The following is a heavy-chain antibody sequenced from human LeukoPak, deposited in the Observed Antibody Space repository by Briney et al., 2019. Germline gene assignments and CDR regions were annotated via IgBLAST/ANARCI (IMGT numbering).Heavy chain of an antibody. Sequence: GESLRLSCAASGFTVSDAWMSWVRQAPGKGLEWVGRIKRKTDGGTTDYAAPVKGRFTISRDDSKNTLYLQMNSLKTEDTAVYFCTTDAGGSSSLWGQGTLVTVSS. J-gene: IGHJ4*02. CDR3: TTDAGGSSSL. V-gene: IGHV3-15*01. D-gene: IGHD1-26*01. CDR2: IKRKTDGGTT. CDR1: GFTVSDAW.